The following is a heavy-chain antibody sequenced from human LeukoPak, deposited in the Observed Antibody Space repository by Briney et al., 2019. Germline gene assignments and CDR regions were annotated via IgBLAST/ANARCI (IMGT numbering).Heavy chain of an antibody. Sequence: GASVRVSCKASGYTFTNNFMHWVRQAPGEGRERIGVINPSGDNTWYTQKFQGRVTMTRDMATSTDYLEVSSLRSEDTAVYYCARDNSLRDTAWWFDPWGQGTLVTVSS. CDR2: INPSGDNT. J-gene: IGHJ5*02. CDR1: GYTFTNNF. D-gene: IGHD5-24*01. V-gene: IGHV1-46*01. CDR3: ARDNSLRDTAWWFDP.